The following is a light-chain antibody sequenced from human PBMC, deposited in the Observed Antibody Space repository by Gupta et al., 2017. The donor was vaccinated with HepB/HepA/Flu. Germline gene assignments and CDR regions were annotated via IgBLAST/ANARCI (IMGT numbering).Light chain of an antibody. CDR2: SAS. CDR3: QQYDGSSFT. J-gene: IGKJ2*01. V-gene: IGKV3-20*01. Sequence: IVLTQSPGTLSLSPGKRATLSCRASQSVSTAYLAWYQQKPGQAPRLLIHSASSRATGVPNRFSGSGSGTDFTLTINRLEPEDFAVYYCQQYDGSSFTFGQGTKLDIK. CDR1: QSVSTAY.